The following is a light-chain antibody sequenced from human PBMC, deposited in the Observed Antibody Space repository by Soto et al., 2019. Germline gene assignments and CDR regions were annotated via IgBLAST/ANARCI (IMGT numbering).Light chain of an antibody. CDR3: CSYAGSSTFV. V-gene: IGLV2-11*01. CDR1: SSDIGGYNS. Sequence: QSALTQPASVSGSPGQSITISCTGTSSDIGGYNSVSWYQQHPRKAPKLMIYDVSKRPSGVPNRFSGSKSGNTASLTISGLQAEDEADYYCCSYAGSSTFVFGGGTQLTVL. J-gene: IGLJ7*01. CDR2: DVS.